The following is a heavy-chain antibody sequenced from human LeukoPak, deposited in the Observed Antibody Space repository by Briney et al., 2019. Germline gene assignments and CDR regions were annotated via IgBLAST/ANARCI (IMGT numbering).Heavy chain of an antibody. D-gene: IGHD6-19*01. J-gene: IGHJ4*02. CDR1: GGSFSGYY. V-gene: IGHV4-34*01. Sequence: SETLSLTSAVYGGSFSGYYWSWIRQPPGKGLEWIGSIYYSGSTYYNASLKSRGTISVDTSKNQFSLKLNSVTAADTAVYFCARQVVAVAGTGYFDYWGQGTLVTVSS. CDR2: IYYSGST. CDR3: ARQVVAVAGTGYFDY.